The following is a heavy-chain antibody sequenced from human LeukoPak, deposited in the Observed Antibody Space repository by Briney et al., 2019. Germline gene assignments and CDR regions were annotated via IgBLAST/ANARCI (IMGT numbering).Heavy chain of an antibody. J-gene: IGHJ3*02. D-gene: IGHD2-2*01. Sequence: KTSETLSLTCAVYGGSLSGYYWSWIRQPPGKGLEWIGEINHSGSTNYNPSLKSRVTISVDTSKNQFSLKLSSVTAADTAVYYCARGGPYCSSTSCPLDAFDIWGQGAMVTVSS. CDR2: INHSGST. CDR1: GGSLSGYY. CDR3: ARGGPYCSSTSCPLDAFDI. V-gene: IGHV4-34*01.